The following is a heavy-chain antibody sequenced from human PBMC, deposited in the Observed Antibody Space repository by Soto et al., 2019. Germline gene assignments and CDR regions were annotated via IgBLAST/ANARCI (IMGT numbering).Heavy chain of an antibody. CDR3: ARDRDRGDYYYYYMDV. CDR2: INAGNGNT. V-gene: IGHV1-3*01. D-gene: IGHD3-10*01. J-gene: IGHJ6*03. Sequence: QVHLVQSGAEVKKPGASVKLSCAASGYPFSDYAIHWVRQAPGQRLEWMGRINAGNGNTEYSQPFQGRLTITRDSSARTVFMELGSLTSDDSAVYFCARDRDRGDYYYYYMDVWGRGTTVIVSS. CDR1: GYPFSDYA.